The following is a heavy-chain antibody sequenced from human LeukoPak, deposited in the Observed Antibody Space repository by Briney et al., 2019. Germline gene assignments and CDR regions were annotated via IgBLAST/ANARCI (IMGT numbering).Heavy chain of an antibody. V-gene: IGHV3-21*06. D-gene: IGHD6-13*01. J-gene: IGHJ6*02. CDR2: ISSNGNYI. Sequence: GGSLRLSCAASGFTFSAYSMDWVRQAPGKGLEWVSSISSNGNYIYQADSVKGRFSISRDNAKNSLYLQMNSLRAEDTAVYYCARAPEKKLVPYYYYGMDVWGQGTTVTVSS. CDR3: ARAPEKKLVPYYYYGMDV. CDR1: GFTFSAYS.